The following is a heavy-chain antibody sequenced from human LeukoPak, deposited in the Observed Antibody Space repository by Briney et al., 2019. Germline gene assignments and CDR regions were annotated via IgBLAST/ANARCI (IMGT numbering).Heavy chain of an antibody. Sequence: ASVKVSCKASGYTFTSYYMHWVRQAPGQGLEWMGIINPNGGSTSYAQKFQGRVTMTRDTSTSTVYMELSSLRSEDTAVYYCARDNTMVRGVIIPYYYYYGMDVWGQGTTVTVSS. CDR1: GYTFTSYY. D-gene: IGHD3-10*01. CDR3: ARDNTMVRGVIIPYYYYYGMDV. CDR2: INPNGGST. V-gene: IGHV1-46*01. J-gene: IGHJ6*02.